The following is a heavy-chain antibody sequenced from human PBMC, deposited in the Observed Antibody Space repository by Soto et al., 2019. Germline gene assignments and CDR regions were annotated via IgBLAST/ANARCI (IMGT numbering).Heavy chain of an antibody. CDR3: ARFPNSGYYYDNVAFDI. J-gene: IGHJ3*02. Sequence: SETLSLTCTVSGGSISSGDYYWSWIRQPPGKGLEWIGYIYHSGSTYYNPSLKSRVTISVDKAKNQFSLKLSSVTAADTAVYYCARFPNSGYYYDNVAFDIWGQGTMVTVSS. CDR1: GGSISSGDYY. V-gene: IGHV4-30-4*01. D-gene: IGHD3-22*01. CDR2: IYHSGST.